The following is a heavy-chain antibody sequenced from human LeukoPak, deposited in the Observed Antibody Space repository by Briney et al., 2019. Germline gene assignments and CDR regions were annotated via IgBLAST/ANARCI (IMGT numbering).Heavy chain of an antibody. CDR1: GFTVSSNY. D-gene: IGHD5-12*01. CDR3: AKDGAWLRFDD. Sequence: PGGSLRLSCAASGFTVSSNYMSWVRQAPGKGQKWVSGISPGGGPTYYADSVRGRFTISRDDSKNTLYLQMKNLRAEDTAVYYCAKDGAWLRFDDWGQGILVTVSS. CDR2: ISPGGGPT. J-gene: IGHJ4*02. V-gene: IGHV3-53*01.